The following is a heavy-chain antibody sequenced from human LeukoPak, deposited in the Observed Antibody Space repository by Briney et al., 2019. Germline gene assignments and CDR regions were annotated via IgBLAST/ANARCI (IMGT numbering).Heavy chain of an antibody. CDR2: ISYGGGNK. J-gene: IGHJ4*02. CDR1: GFTFSSYT. Sequence: GGSLRLSCAASGFTFSSYTMNWVRQAPDKGLEWVAVISYGGGNKNYADSVKGRFSISRDDSKNTLYLQMNSLRGEDTAVYYCAKAHSSGMYYFDYWGQGTLVTVSS. CDR3: AKAHSSGMYYFDY. D-gene: IGHD3-22*01. V-gene: IGHV3-30*18.